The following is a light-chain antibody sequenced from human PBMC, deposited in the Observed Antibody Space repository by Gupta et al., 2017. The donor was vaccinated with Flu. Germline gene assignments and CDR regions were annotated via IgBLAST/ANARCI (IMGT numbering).Light chain of an antibody. CDR3: QQSYTTDT. V-gene: IGKV1-39*01. CDR1: KSIRDY. CDR2: AAA. Sequence: SACDMSASVGDRVTITCRASKSIRDYLYWYQQRPGKAPKLLIYAAASVQSEVPSMFSGSGAGREFTLTISSLQPEDFGTYYYQQSYTTDTFGKGTKVELK. J-gene: IGKJ2*01.